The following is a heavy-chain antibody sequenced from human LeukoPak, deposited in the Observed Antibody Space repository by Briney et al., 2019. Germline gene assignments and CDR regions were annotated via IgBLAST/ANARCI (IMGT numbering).Heavy chain of an antibody. V-gene: IGHV4-30-2*01. CDR2: IYHSGST. Sequence: PSETLSLTCTVSGGSISSGGYYWSWIRQPPGKGLEWIGYIYHSGSTYYNPSLKSRVTISVDRSKNQFSLKLSSVTAADTAVYYCASRVYGGTYYFDYWGQGTLVTVSS. J-gene: IGHJ4*02. CDR1: GGSISSGGYY. D-gene: IGHD4-23*01. CDR3: ASRVYGGTYYFDY.